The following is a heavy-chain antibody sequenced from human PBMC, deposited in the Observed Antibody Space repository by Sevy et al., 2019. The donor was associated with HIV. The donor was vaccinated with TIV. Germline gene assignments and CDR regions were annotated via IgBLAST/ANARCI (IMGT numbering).Heavy chain of an antibody. Sequence: GGSLRLSCAASGFTFSSYTMFWIRQAPGKGLEWMASISYDGNNKYYADSVKGRFTISTDNSKNKVYVQVNSLRPEDTAVYYRESSMIRGVGDYWGQGTLVTVSS. CDR3: ESSMIRGVGDY. V-gene: IGHV3-30-3*01. CDR1: GFTFSSYT. J-gene: IGHJ4*02. CDR2: ISYDGNNK. D-gene: IGHD3-10*01.